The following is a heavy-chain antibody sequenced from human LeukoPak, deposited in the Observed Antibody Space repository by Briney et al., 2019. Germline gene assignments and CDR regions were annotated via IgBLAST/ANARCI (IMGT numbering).Heavy chain of an antibody. D-gene: IGHD1-1*01. J-gene: IGHJ4*02. CDR1: GLRFRSYS. CDR2: ITCSGSYI. CDR3: ARDRLEGGETFDS. Sequence: PGRSLTLSYAPSGLRFRSYSMDSVRHAPRKGMEWVSSITCSGSYISYADSVKGRFTIPRDNAENSLFLQMNSLRPEHTAVYFCARDRLEGGETFDSWGQGTLVTVSS. V-gene: IGHV3-21*01.